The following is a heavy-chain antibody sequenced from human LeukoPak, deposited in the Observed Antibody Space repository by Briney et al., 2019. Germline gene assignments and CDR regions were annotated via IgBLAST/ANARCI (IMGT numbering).Heavy chain of an antibody. D-gene: IGHD5-24*01. Sequence: GGSLRLSCAASGFTFSSYAMSWVRQAPGMGLEWVSAISTSGSSTYYADSVKGRFTISRDNSKNTLYLQMNSLRAEDTAVYYCARDGYNYGNYWGQGTLVTVSS. J-gene: IGHJ4*02. V-gene: IGHV3-23*01. CDR2: ISTSGSST. CDR3: ARDGYNYGNY. CDR1: GFTFSSYA.